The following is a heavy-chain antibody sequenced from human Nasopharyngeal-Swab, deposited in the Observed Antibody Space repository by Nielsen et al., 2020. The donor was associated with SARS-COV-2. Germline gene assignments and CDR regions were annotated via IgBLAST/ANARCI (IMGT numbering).Heavy chain of an antibody. CDR3: ASDPDDYFWGGWGVFDY. D-gene: IGHD3-16*01. Sequence: GESLKISCAASGFTFSSYAMHWVRQAPGKGLEWGAVISYDGSNKYYADSVKGRFTISRDNSKNTLYQQMNSLRAEDTAVYYGASDPDDYFWGGWGVFDYWGQGTLVTVSS. CDR2: ISYDGSNK. V-gene: IGHV3-30-3*01. J-gene: IGHJ4*02. CDR1: GFTFSSYA.